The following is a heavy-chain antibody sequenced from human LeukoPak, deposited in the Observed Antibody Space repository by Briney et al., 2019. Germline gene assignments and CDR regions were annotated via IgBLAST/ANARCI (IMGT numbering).Heavy chain of an antibody. Sequence: PAGGSLRLSCAASGFTFLDYSMNWVRQAPGKGLEWVSCITSSGSSLYYADSVKGRFTISRDTAKNSLYLRMNSLRAEDTAVYYCARVGYCSSTSCPRNFDYWGQGTLVTVSS. D-gene: IGHD2-2*01. CDR3: ARVGYCSSTSCPRNFDY. CDR1: GFTFLDYS. CDR2: ITSSGSSL. V-gene: IGHV3-48*04. J-gene: IGHJ4*02.